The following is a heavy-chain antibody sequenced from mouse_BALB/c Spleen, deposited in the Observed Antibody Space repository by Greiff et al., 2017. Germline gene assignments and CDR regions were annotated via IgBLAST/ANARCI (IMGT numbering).Heavy chain of an antibody. Sequence: EVKLVESGGGLVKPGGSLKLSCAASGFTFSSYTMSWVRQTPEKRLEWVATISSGGSYTYYPDSVKGRFTISRDNAKNTLYLQMSSLKSEDTAMYYCTRDVITTVVGGFAYWGQGTLVTVSA. CDR2: ISSGGSYT. V-gene: IGHV5-6-4*01. CDR3: TRDVITTVVGGFAY. J-gene: IGHJ3*01. D-gene: IGHD1-1*01. CDR1: GFTFSSYT.